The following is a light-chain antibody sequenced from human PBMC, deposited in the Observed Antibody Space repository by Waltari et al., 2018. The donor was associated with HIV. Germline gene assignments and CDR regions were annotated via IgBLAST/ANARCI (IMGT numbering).Light chain of an antibody. J-gene: IGLJ1*01. CDR3: CSYTSTTAFDV. CDR2: EVS. CDR1: SSDIGGYNY. V-gene: IGLV2-14*01. Sequence: QSALTQPASVSGSPGQSVTISCTGTSSDIGGYNYVSWYQQHPGKAPKLLISEVSNRPSGVSDRFSGSKSGNTASLTISGLQAEDEADYYCCSYTSTTAFDVFGTGTRVSVL.